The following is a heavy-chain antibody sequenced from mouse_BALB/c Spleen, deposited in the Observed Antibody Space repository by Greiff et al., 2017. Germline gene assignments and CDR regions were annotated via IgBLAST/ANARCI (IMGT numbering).Heavy chain of an antibody. CDR2: IRLKSNNYAT. Sequence: DVMLVESGGGLVQPGGSMKLSCVASGFTFSNYWMNWVRQSPEKGLEWVAEIRLKSNNYATHYAESVKGRFTISRDDSKSSVYLQMNNLRAEDTGIYYCTRIYYGYEGYAMDYWGQGTSVTVSS. V-gene: IGHV6-6*02. CDR3: TRIYYGYEGYAMDY. D-gene: IGHD2-2*01. J-gene: IGHJ4*01. CDR1: GFTFSNYW.